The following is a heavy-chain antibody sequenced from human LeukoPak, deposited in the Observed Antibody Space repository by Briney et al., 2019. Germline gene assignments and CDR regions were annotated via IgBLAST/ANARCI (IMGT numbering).Heavy chain of an antibody. V-gene: IGHV3-48*01. CDR2: ISSSSSTI. Sequence: GGSLRLSCSASGFTFSTYSMNWVRQAPGKGLEWVSYISSSSSTIYYADSVKGRFTISRDNAKNSLYLQMNSLRAEDTAVYYCARGSTYYDSSGQVPFDYWGQGTLVTVSS. D-gene: IGHD3-22*01. CDR3: ARGSTYYDSSGQVPFDY. CDR1: GFTFSTYS. J-gene: IGHJ4*02.